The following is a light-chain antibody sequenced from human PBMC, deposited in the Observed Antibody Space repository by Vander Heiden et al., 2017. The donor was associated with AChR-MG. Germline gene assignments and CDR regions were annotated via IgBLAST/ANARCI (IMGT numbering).Light chain of an antibody. CDR1: NLGDKY. V-gene: IGLV3-1*01. CDR3: QAWDSRSNWV. CDR2: QKD. J-gene: IGLJ3*02. Sequence: SYKLTQPPSVSVSPGQTATITCPGDNLGDKYVSWYQQKPGQPPLLVIYQKDKRPSGVPERFSGSNSGNTATLTISGTQSVDEADFFCQAWDSRSNWVFGGGTKLTVL.